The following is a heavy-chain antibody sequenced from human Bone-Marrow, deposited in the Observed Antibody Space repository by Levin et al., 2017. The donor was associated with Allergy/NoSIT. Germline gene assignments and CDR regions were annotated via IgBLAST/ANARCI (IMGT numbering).Heavy chain of an antibody. CDR2: IIPILGTA. V-gene: IGHV1-69*13. CDR1: GGTFSSST. J-gene: IGHJ4*02. Sequence: SVKVSCKASGGTFSSSTIIWVRQAPGQGLEWMGGIIPILGTANYAQKFQGRVTITADESTSTAYLELRSLRSEDTAVYYCARGSSGWSGYFDYWGQGTLLSVSS. CDR3: ARGSSGWSGYFDY. D-gene: IGHD6-19*01.